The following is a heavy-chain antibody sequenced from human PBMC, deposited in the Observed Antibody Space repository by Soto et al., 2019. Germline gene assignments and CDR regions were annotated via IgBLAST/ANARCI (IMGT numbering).Heavy chain of an antibody. V-gene: IGHV1-18*01. CDR1: GYTFTSYG. J-gene: IGHJ4*02. D-gene: IGHD2-15*01. CDR3: ARVYCSGGSCYGSNY. CDR2: ISAYNGNT. Sequence: GASVKVSCKASGYTFTSYGISWVRQAPGQGLEWMGWISAYNGNTNYAQKLQGRVTMTTDTSTSTAYMELRSLRSDDTAVYYCARVYCSGGSCYGSNYWGQGTLVTVSS.